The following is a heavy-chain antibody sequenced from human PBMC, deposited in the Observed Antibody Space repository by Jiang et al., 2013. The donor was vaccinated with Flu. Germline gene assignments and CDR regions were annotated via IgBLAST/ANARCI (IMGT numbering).Heavy chain of an antibody. V-gene: IGHV3-30*03. CDR3: VDY. CDR1: GFTFSIYG. Sequence: VQLLESGGGVVQPGRSLRLSCAASGFTFSIYGMHWVRQVPGKGLEWVAVISYDGNYKKYGDSVKGRFTISRDNSKNTLDLQMSSLRTEDTAIYSPVDYWGQGTLVTVSS. J-gene: IGHJ4*02. CDR2: ISYDGNYK.